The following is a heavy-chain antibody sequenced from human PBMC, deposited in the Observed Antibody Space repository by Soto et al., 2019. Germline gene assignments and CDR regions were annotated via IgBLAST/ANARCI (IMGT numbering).Heavy chain of an antibody. CDR2: ISTDNGNT. CDR3: ARVRGYSYGLDY. CDR1: GYTFTSSG. V-gene: IGHV1-18*01. Sequence: ASVKVSCKASGYTFTSSGISWVRQAPGQGLEWMGWISTDNGNTNYAQHLQGRVSMTTDTSTSTAYMDLRSLRSEDTAVYYCARVRGYSYGLDYWGQGTLVTVSS. J-gene: IGHJ4*02. D-gene: IGHD5-18*01.